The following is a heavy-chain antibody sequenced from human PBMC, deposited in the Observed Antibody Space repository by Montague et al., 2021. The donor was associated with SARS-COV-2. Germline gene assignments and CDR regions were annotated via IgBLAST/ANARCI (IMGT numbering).Heavy chain of an antibody. J-gene: IGHJ3*02. CDR2: LDPSDSYT. V-gene: IGHV5-10-1*01. CDR3: ARRRSGYNRHDAFDI. D-gene: IGHD5-24*01. CDR1: GYSFTSYW. Sequence: QSGAEVKKPGESLRISCKGSGYSFTSYWISWVRQMPGKGLEWMGWLDPSDSYTKYSPSFQGHVTISADKSISTAYLQWSSLQASDTAMYYCARRRSGYNRHDAFDIWGQGTMVTVSS.